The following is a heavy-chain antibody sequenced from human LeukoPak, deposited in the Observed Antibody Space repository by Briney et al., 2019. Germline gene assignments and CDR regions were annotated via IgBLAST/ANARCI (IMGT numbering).Heavy chain of an antibody. V-gene: IGHV4-38-2*02. CDR3: ARRVSSDYYYYYYMDV. CDR1: GYSISSGYY. J-gene: IGHJ6*03. Sequence: SETLSLTCTVSGYSISSGYYWGWIRQPPGKGLEWIGSIFHSGSTFYNPSLKSRVTISVDTSKNQFSLKLSSVTAADTAVYYCARRVSSDYYYYYYMDVWGKGTTVTISS. CDR2: IFHSGST.